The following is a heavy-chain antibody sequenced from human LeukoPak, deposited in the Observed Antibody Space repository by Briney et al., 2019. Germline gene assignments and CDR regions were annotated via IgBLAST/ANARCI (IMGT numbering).Heavy chain of an antibody. V-gene: IGHV4-59*08. Sequence: SETLSLTCTVSGGSISSYYWSWIRQPPGKGLEWIGYIYYSGSTNYNPSLKSRVTISVDTSKNQFSLKLSSVTAADTAVYYCARAYSILPYDAFDIWGQGTMVTVSS. CDR3: ARAYSILPYDAFDI. J-gene: IGHJ3*02. CDR2: IYYSGST. CDR1: GGSISSYY. D-gene: IGHD6-13*01.